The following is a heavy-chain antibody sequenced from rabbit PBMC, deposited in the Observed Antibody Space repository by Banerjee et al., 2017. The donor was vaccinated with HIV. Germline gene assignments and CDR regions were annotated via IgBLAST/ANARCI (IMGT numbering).Heavy chain of an antibody. J-gene: IGHJ4*01. CDR1: GFSFSSYYW. D-gene: IGHD6-1*01. CDR2: IYGGLFGVT. Sequence: QEQLEESGGDLVKPEGSLTLTCTASGFSFSSYYWMCWVRQAPGKGLEWIGCIYGGLFGVTYYASWANGRFTISKTSSTTVTLQMTSLTAADTATYFCARDYITNAYDVFNLWGQGTLVTVS. V-gene: IGHV1S45*01. CDR3: ARDYITNAYDVFNL.